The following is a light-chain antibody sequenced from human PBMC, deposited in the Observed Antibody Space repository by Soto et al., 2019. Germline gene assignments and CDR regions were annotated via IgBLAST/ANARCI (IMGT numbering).Light chain of an antibody. Sequence: EMVLTQSPATLSLSPGERATLSCRASQSVSSYLAWYQQKPGQAPRLLIYEASNRAAGIPARFSGSGSGTDFTLTISSLEPEDFAVYYCQQRSYWLTFGGGTKVEI. J-gene: IGKJ4*01. CDR2: EAS. V-gene: IGKV3-11*01. CDR3: QQRSYWLT. CDR1: QSVSSY.